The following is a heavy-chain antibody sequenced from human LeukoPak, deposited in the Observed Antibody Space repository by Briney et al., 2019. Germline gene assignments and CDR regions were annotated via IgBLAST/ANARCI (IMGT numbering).Heavy chain of an antibody. CDR1: GFTFSTYW. CDR3: ARSRQPYYYGSGGSWFDP. CDR2: INSDGSST. D-gene: IGHD3-10*01. V-gene: IGHV3-74*01. Sequence: GGSLRLSCAASGFTFSTYWMHWVRQAPGKGLVWVSHINSDGSSTAYADSVKGRFPISRDNAKNTLYLQMNSLRAEDTAVSYCARSRQPYYYGSGGSWFDPWGQGTLVTVSS. J-gene: IGHJ5*02.